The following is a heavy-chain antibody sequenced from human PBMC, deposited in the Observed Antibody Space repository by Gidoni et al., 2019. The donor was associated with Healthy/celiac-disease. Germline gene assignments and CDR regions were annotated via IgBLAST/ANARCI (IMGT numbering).Heavy chain of an antibody. CDR2: ISWNSGSI. J-gene: IGHJ4*02. CDR1: GFTFDDYA. CDR3: AKDLGRGWYGIIDY. D-gene: IGHD6-19*01. Sequence: EVQLVESGGGLVQPGRSLRLSCAASGFTFDDYAMPWVRQAPGKGLEWVSGISWNSGSIGYADSVKGRFTISRDNAKNSLYLQMNSLRAEDTALYYCAKDLGRGWYGIIDYWGQGTLVTVSS. V-gene: IGHV3-9*01.